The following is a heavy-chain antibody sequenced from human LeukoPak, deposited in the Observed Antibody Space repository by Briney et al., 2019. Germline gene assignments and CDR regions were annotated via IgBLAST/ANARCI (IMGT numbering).Heavy chain of an antibody. CDR3: ARRVTTVTTANPHDAFDI. D-gene: IGHD4-17*01. CDR2: IIPIFGTA. CDR1: GYTFTGYY. V-gene: IGHV1-69*13. J-gene: IGHJ3*02. Sequence: ASVKVSCKASGYTFTGYYMHWVRQAPGQGLEWMGGIIPIFGTANYAQKFQGRVTITADESTSTAYMELSSLRSEDTAVYYCARRVTTVTTANPHDAFDIWGQGTMVTVSS.